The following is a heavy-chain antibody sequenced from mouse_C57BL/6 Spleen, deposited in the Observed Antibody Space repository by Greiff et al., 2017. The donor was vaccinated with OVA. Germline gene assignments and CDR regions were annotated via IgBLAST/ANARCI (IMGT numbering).Heavy chain of an antibody. Sequence: VQLQQPGAELVKPGASVKLSCKASGYTFTSYWMHWVKQRPGRGLEWIGRIDPNSGGTKYNEKFKSKATLTVDKPSSTAYMQLSSLTSEDSAVYYCARKGGLPLLLTGVYAMDYWGQGTSVTVSS. J-gene: IGHJ4*01. CDR2: IDPNSGGT. CDR3: ARKGGLPLLLTGVYAMDY. D-gene: IGHD1-2*01. V-gene: IGHV1-72*01. CDR1: GYTFTSYW.